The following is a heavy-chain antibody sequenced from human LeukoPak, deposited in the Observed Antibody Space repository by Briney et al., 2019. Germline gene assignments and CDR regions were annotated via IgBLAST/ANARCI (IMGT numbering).Heavy chain of an antibody. CDR3: ARESRRVPLYNWFDP. CDR1: GYSISSGYY. Sequence: SETLSLTCTVSGYSISSGYYWGWIRRPPGKGLEWIGSIYHSGSTYYNPSLKSRVTISVDTSKNQFSLKLSSVTAADTAVYYCARESRRVPLYNWFDPWGQGTLVTVSS. CDR2: IYHSGST. J-gene: IGHJ5*02. D-gene: IGHD3-10*01. V-gene: IGHV4-38-2*02.